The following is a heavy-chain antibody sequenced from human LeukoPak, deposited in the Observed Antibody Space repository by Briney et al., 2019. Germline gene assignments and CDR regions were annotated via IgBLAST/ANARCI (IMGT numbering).Heavy chain of an antibody. CDR3: ARVTPIKIFDF. CDR2: IYPGDSDT. J-gene: IGHJ4*02. Sequence: GESLKISCKASGYTFTDFWIGWVRQMPGKGLEWMGIIYPGDSDTRYSPSFEGQVTISADKSITTAYLQWSSLKASDTAIDYCARVTPIKIFDFWGQGSLVTVSS. CDR1: GYTFTDFW. V-gene: IGHV5-51*01. D-gene: IGHD2-21*02.